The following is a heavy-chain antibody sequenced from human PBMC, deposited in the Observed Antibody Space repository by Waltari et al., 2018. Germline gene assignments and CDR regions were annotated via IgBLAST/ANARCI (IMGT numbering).Heavy chain of an antibody. CDR2: MSVRDAT. CDR1: GLTSFTHA. Sequence: EVQLLESGGGLIQPGGSLRLSCQASGLTSFTHAINWVRQAPGKGLEWVSSMSVRDATYYADSGKGRFTVSRDYSDNTIHLQMDSLRAEDTAVYFCAKPFYNWDDPLHSWGQGAPVIVSS. D-gene: IGHD1-20*01. J-gene: IGHJ1*01. CDR3: AKPFYNWDDPLHS. V-gene: IGHV3-23*01.